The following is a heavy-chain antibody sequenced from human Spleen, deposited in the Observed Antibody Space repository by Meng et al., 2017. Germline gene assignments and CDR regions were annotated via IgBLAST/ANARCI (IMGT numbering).Heavy chain of an antibody. CDR3: AMGTWIQLWFPIVGN. CDR2: ISASGGST. J-gene: IGHJ4*02. D-gene: IGHD5-18*01. CDR1: GFTFSYYE. V-gene: IGHV3-23*01. Sequence: GESLKISCAASGFTFSYYEMNWVRQAPGKGLEWVSAISASGGSTYYADSVKGRSTISRDNSKNTLYLQMNSLRAEDTAVYYCAMGTWIQLWFPIVGNWGQGTLVTVSS.